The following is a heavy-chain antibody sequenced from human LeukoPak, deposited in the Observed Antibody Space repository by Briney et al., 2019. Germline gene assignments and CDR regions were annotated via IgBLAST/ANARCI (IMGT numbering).Heavy chain of an antibody. CDR1: GFTFSSYS. D-gene: IGHD3-22*01. J-gene: IGHJ4*02. V-gene: IGHV3-21*04. CDR3: AKDRLYYDSSGYYYDY. CDR2: ISSSSSYI. Sequence: GGSLRLSCAASGFTFSSYSMNWVRQAPGKGLEWVSSISSSSSYIYYADSVKGRFTISRDNSKNTLYLQMNSLRAEDTAVYYCAKDRLYYDSSGYYYDYWGQGTLVSVSS.